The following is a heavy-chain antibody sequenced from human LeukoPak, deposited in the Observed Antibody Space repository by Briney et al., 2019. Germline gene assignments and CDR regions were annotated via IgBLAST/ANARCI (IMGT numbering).Heavy chain of an antibody. CDR2: INPKSGGT. D-gene: IGHD3-22*01. Sequence: ASVKVSCKASGYTFIDYHLHWVRQAPGQGLEWMGRINPKSGGTNYAQKFQGRLTMTRDTSISTAYMELSSLRSDDTAVYFCVRDIDYYDSSGFGGGYYYYYYMDVWGRGTTVTVSS. V-gene: IGHV1-2*06. CDR1: GYTFIDYH. CDR3: VRDIDYYDSSGFGGGYYYYYYMDV. J-gene: IGHJ6*03.